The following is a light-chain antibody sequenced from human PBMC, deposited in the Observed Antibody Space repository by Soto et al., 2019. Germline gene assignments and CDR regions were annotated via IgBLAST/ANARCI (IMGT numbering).Light chain of an antibody. J-gene: IGKJ4*01. CDR3: QQYNNWLT. V-gene: IGKV3D-15*01. CDR1: QSVSSN. Sequence: EIVMTQSPATLSVSPGERATLSCRASQSVSSNLAWYQQKPGQAPRLLIYGASTRATGIPARFSGSGSGTEFTLTSSSRQSEDFAVYYCQQYNNWLTFGGGTKVEFK. CDR2: GAS.